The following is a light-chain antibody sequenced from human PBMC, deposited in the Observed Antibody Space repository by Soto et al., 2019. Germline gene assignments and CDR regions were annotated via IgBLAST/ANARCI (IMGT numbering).Light chain of an antibody. CDR1: QSVSSNY. Sequence: EIVLTQSPGTLSLSPGERATLSCRAIQSVSSNYLAWYQQKPGQAPRLLIYGASSRATGIPDRFSGSGSGTDFTLTISSLQPDDFATYYCQQYNSYSRTFGQGTKVDIK. J-gene: IGKJ1*01. CDR2: GAS. V-gene: IGKV3-20*01. CDR3: QQYNSYSRT.